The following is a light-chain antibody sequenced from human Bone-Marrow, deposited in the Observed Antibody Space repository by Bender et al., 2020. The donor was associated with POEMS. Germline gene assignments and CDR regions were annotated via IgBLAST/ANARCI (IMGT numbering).Light chain of an antibody. V-gene: IGLV3-25*02. CDR3: QSAYNSGIFVF. J-gene: IGLJ2*01. CDR1: AVPKQY. Sequence: SYELTQPPSVSVSPGQTARIPCSGDAVPKQYTYWYQQRPGQVPVLVMYKDSGRASWNPAIISGFSSRTTVTFTISRVQAEDEADYYCQSAYNSGIFVFFGGGTKLTVL. CDR2: KDS.